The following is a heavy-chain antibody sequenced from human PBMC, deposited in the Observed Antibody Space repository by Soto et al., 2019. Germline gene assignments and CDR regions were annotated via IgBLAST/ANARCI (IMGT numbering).Heavy chain of an antibody. J-gene: IGHJ6*03. D-gene: IGHD2-2*01. CDR3: ARDLGGCSSTSCYFYYYYYMDV. CDR1: GFTFSSYW. Sequence: GGSLRLSCAASGFTFSSYWMHWVRQAPGKGLVWVSRINSDGSSTSYADSVKGRFTISRDNAKNTLYLQMNSLRAEDTAVYYCARDLGGCSSTSCYFYYYYYMDVWGKGTTVTVSS. CDR2: INSDGSST. V-gene: IGHV3-74*01.